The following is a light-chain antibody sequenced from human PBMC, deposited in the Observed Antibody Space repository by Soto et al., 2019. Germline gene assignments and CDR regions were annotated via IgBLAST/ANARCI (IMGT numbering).Light chain of an antibody. J-gene: IGKJ2*01. CDR1: QSISSSF. Sequence: EIVLTQSPGTLSLSPGERATLSCRASQSISSSFVAWYQQKPGQAPRLIIYGASSRATGTPDRFSGSGSGTDFTLNIRRLEPEDFAVFYCQQYATSPPTFGQGTMLEIK. V-gene: IGKV3-20*01. CDR3: QQYATSPPT. CDR2: GAS.